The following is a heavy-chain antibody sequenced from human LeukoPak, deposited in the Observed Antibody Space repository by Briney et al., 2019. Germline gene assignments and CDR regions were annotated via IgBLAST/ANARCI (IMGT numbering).Heavy chain of an antibody. Sequence: ASVKVSCKASGYTFTTYAMHWVRQAPGQGLEWMGWINGDNGKTKYSQKSQGRVTITRDTSAYTAYMELRSLRSEDTAVFYCARTAYDILTGYSLNWFDPWGQGTLVTVSS. CDR1: GYTFTTYA. CDR3: ARTAYDILTGYSLNWFDP. V-gene: IGHV1-3*01. J-gene: IGHJ5*02. D-gene: IGHD3-9*01. CDR2: INGDNGKT.